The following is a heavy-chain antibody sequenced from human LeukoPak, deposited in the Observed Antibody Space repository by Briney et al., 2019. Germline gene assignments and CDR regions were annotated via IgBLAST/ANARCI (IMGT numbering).Heavy chain of an antibody. D-gene: IGHD3-10*01. Sequence: GGFLRLSCAASGFTFSSYAMSWVRQAPGKGLEWVSAISGSGGSTYYADSVKGRFTISRDNSKNTLYLQMNSLRAEDTAVYYCAKDHITMVRGAPFSPDAFDIWGQGTMVTVSS. CDR3: AKDHITMVRGAPFSPDAFDI. V-gene: IGHV3-23*01. J-gene: IGHJ3*02. CDR1: GFTFSSYA. CDR2: ISGSGGST.